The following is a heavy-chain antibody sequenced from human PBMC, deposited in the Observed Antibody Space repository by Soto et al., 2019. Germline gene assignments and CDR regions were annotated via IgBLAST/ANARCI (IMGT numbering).Heavy chain of an antibody. D-gene: IGHD3-16*01. CDR1: GGSIRSYQ. Sequence: QVRLQESGPGLVKPSGTLSLSCTVSGGSIRSYQWNWIRQTPGKGLEWIGYMFYSGTPHYNATLKSRLTISLDTSKNQFSLNLSSVTAADTAVYFCARGLAPASYVFDSWGQGTPVTVSS. CDR3: ARGLAPASYVFDS. CDR2: MFYSGTP. J-gene: IGHJ4*02. V-gene: IGHV4-59*01.